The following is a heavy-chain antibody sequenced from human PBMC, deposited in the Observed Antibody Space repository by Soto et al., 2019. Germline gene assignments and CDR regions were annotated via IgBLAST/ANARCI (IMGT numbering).Heavy chain of an antibody. CDR1: GYTFTSYA. J-gene: IGHJ5*02. CDR2: INAGNGNT. Sequence: GASVKVSFKASGYTFTSYAMHWLRQAPGQRLEWMGWINAGNGNTKYSQKFQGRVTITRDTSASTAYMELSSLRSEDTAVYYCARRPGGSLTQFDPWGQGTLVTVSS. D-gene: IGHD2-15*01. V-gene: IGHV1-3*01. CDR3: ARRPGGSLTQFDP.